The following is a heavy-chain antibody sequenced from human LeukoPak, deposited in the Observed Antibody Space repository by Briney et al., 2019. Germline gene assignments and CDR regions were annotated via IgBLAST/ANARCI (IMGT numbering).Heavy chain of an antibody. Sequence: HPGGSLRLSCAASGFTFSSYAMSWVRQAPGKGLEWVSAISGSGGSTYYADSVKGRFTISRDNSKNTLYLQMNSLRAEDTAVYYCAKGLVHCSSTSCYGLYFDYWGQGTLVTVSS. CDR2: ISGSGGST. CDR1: GFTFSSYA. D-gene: IGHD2-2*01. CDR3: AKGLVHCSSTSCYGLYFDY. V-gene: IGHV3-23*01. J-gene: IGHJ4*02.